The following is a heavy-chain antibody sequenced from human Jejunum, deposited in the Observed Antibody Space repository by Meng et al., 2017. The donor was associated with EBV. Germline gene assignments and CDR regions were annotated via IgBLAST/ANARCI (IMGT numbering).Heavy chain of an antibody. CDR1: GYTFTSHY. J-gene: IGHJ5*01. Sequence: QVELVQSGAEVKKPGASVRVYCKASGYTFTSHYMHWVRQAPGQGLEWMGIINPSGGRPTYAQKFQDRVTVTRDTSTSTVYMELSSLRSEDTAVYYCARDVSENDKAWWLDSWGQGTLVTVSS. D-gene: IGHD3-22*01. CDR3: ARDVSENDKAWWLDS. CDR2: INPSGGRP. V-gene: IGHV1-46*01.